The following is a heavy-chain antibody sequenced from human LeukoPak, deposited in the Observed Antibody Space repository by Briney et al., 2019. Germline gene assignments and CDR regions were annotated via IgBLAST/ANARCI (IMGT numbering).Heavy chain of an antibody. V-gene: IGHV4-34*01. D-gene: IGHD3-22*01. Sequence: PSETLSLTCAVYGGSFSGYYWSWIRQPPGKGLEWIGEINHSGSTNYNPSLKSRVTISVDTSKNQFSLKLSSVTAADTAVYHCARGGGYPFDYWGQGTLVTVSS. CDR3: ARGGGYPFDY. J-gene: IGHJ4*02. CDR1: GGSFSGYY. CDR2: INHSGST.